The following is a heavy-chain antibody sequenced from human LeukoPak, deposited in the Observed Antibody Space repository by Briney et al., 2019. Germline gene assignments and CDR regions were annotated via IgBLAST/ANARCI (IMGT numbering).Heavy chain of an antibody. D-gene: IGHD2-15*01. J-gene: IGHJ3*01. CDR2: INHSGRT. V-gene: IGHV4-34*01. Sequence: SETLSLTCAVYGGSFSGYYWSWIRQPPGKGLEWIGEINHSGRTNYNPSLKSRVTISVDTSKNQFSLKLSSVTAADTAAYYCARHRGGFDLWGQGTMVTVSS. CDR3: ARHRGGFDL. CDR1: GGSFSGYY.